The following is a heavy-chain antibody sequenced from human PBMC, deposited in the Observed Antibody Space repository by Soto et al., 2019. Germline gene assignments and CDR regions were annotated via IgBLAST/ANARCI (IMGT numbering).Heavy chain of an antibody. CDR3: ARGDVVVVAATYFDY. J-gene: IGHJ4*02. D-gene: IGHD2-15*01. CDR2: INHSGST. CDR1: GGSFSGYY. V-gene: IGHV4-34*01. Sequence: PSETLSLTCAVYGGSFSGYYWSWIRQPPGKGLEWIGEINHSGSTNYNPSLKSRVTISVDTSKNQFSLKLSSATAADTAVYYCARGDVVVVAATYFDYWGQGTLVTVSS.